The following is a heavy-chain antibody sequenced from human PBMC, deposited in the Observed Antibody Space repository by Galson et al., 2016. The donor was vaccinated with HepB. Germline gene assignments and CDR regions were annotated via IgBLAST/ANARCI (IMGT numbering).Heavy chain of an antibody. J-gene: IGHJ4*02. V-gene: IGHV3-21*01. CDR3: VRGDYDSSSFVGDQ. CDR2: ISGSSANI. Sequence: SLRLSCAASGFAFHTYSMNWVRQSPAKGLEWVSSISGSSANIYYADSARGRFTISRDNAKNSLFLQMNSLRAEDTAVYYCVRGDYDSSSFVGDQWGQGTLVTVSS. CDR1: GFAFHTYS. D-gene: IGHD3-22*01.